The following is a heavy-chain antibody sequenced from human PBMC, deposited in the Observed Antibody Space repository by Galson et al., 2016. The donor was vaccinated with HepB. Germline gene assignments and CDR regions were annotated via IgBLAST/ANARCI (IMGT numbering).Heavy chain of an antibody. CDR1: GFTVSSNY. V-gene: IGHV3-53*01. CDR3: ARIISSQFAFDI. CDR2: IYTSRNA. D-gene: IGHD3-10*01. Sequence: SLRLSCAASGFTVSSNYMSWVRQAPGKGLEWVSVIYTSRNAYYGGSVKGRFTISRDNSKNTLYLQMNSLRAEDTAVYYCARIISSQFAFDIWGQGTMVTVSS. J-gene: IGHJ3*02.